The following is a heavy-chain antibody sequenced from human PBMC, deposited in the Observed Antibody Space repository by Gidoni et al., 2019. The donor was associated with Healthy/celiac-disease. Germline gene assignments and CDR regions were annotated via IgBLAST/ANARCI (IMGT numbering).Heavy chain of an antibody. V-gene: IGHV3-9*01. Sequence: EVQLVESGGGLVQPGRSLRLSCAASGFTFDDSAMHWVRQAPGKGLEWVSGISWNSGSIGYADSVKGRFTISRDNAKNSLYLQMNSLRAEDTALYYCAKDPYGGNSLFQPADYWGQGTLVTVSS. J-gene: IGHJ4*02. CDR2: ISWNSGSI. CDR3: AKDPYGGNSLFQPADY. CDR1: GFTFDDSA. D-gene: IGHD4-17*01.